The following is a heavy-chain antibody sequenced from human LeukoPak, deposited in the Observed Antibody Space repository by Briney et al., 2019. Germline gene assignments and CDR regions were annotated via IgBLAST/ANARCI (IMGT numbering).Heavy chain of an antibody. Sequence: SETLSLTCTVSGYSISSGNYWGWIRQSPGKGLGWIGYIYYSGSTNYNSSLKSRVTISVDTSKNQFSLKLTSVTAADTAVYYCARVYYSSSYDYWYFDLWGRGTLVTVSS. CDR1: GYSISSGNY. D-gene: IGHD6-13*01. CDR2: IYYSGST. J-gene: IGHJ2*01. V-gene: IGHV4-61*01. CDR3: ARVYYSSSYDYWYFDL.